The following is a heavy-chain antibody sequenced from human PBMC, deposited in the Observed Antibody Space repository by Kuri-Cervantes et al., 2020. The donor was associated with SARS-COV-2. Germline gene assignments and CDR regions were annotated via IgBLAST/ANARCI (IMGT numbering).Heavy chain of an antibody. J-gene: IGHJ4*02. CDR1: GGSISSSSYY. Sequence: GSLRLSCTVSGGSISSSSYYWGWIRQPPGKGLEWIGSIYYSGSTYYNPSLKSRVTISVDTSKNQFSLKLSSVTAADTAVYYCARGRITIFGVVGFDYWGQGTLVTVSS. CDR3: ARGRITIFGVVGFDY. D-gene: IGHD3-3*01. CDR2: IYYSGST. V-gene: IGHV4-39*01.